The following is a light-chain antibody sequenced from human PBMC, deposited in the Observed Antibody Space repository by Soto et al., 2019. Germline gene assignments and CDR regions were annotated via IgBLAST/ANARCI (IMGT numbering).Light chain of an antibody. Sequence: QSVLTQPRSVSGSPGQSVTISCTGTSSDVGGYDYVSWYQQHPDKAPKLMIYDVNKRPSGVPDRFSGSKSGNTASLTISGLQAEDEADYYCCSYAGNYGVFGVGTKLTVL. CDR2: DVN. V-gene: IGLV2-11*01. CDR1: SSDVGGYDY. CDR3: CSYAGNYGV. J-gene: IGLJ2*01.